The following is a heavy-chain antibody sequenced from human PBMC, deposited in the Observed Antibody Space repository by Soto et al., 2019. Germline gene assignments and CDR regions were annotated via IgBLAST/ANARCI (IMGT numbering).Heavy chain of an antibody. CDR3: VRGGGGGLFDP. J-gene: IGHJ5*02. CDR2: ISPGSRYP. CDR1: GFTFGGSY. V-gene: IGHV3-11*06. D-gene: IGHD2-15*01. Sequence: GGSLRLSCPGSGFTFGGSYMSWIRQAPGKGLEWLSYISPGSRYPAYADSVKGRFTISRDNAKRSLYLQMMSLTAEDTAIYYCVRGGGGGLFDPWGQGTMVTVSS.